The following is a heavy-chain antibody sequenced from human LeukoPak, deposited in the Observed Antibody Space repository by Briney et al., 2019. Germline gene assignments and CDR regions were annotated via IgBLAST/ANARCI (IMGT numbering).Heavy chain of an antibody. CDR3: ARILGLTLDY. J-gene: IGHJ4*02. D-gene: IGHD1-14*01. Sequence: GGSLRLSCAASGFTFSSFEMNWVRQAPGRGLEWVSYIVTSGNTIYYADSVKGRFTISRDNAKNSLYLQMNSLRDEDTAVYYCARILGLTLDYWGQGALVTVSS. V-gene: IGHV3-48*02. CDR1: GFTFSSFE. CDR2: IVTSGNTI.